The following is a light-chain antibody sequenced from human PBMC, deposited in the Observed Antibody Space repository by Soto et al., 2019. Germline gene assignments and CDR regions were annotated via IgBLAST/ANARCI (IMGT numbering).Light chain of an antibody. CDR3: QQSYSTPYT. CDR1: QTISSY. CDR2: AAS. Sequence: DIQMTQSPSSLSASLGDRVTITCRASQTISSYLNWYQQKPGKAPNLLIYAASTLQSGVSSRFSGSGSGTDFTHTISSLQPEDFATYFCQQSYSTPYTFGQGTKLEIK. J-gene: IGKJ2*01. V-gene: IGKV1-39*01.